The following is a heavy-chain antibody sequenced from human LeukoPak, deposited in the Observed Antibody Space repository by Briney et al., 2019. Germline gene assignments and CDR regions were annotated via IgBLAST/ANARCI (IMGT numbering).Heavy chain of an antibody. Sequence: GASVKVSCKASGYTFTSYYMHWVRQAPGQGLEWMGIINPSGGSTSYEQKFQGRVTMTRAMSTSTVYMGLSSLRSEDTAVYYCAREPVAGTGFDIWGQGTMVTVSS. CDR3: AREPVAGTGFDI. V-gene: IGHV1-46*01. CDR1: GYTFTSYY. J-gene: IGHJ3*02. D-gene: IGHD6-19*01. CDR2: INPSGGST.